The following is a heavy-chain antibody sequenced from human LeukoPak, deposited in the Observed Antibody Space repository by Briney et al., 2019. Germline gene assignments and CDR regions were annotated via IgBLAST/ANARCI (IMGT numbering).Heavy chain of an antibody. CDR2: ISYSGGT. J-gene: IGHJ3*02. CDR1: GGSIISSNHY. CDR3: AREVEYYDSSGYRPHAFDI. V-gene: IGHV4-39*02. D-gene: IGHD3-22*01. Sequence: SETLSLTCTVSGGSIISSNHYWGWTRQPPGKGLEWFGSISYSGGTAYNPSLKSRVTISVDTSKNQFSLKVNSVTAADTAVYYCAREVEYYDSSGYRPHAFDIWGQGTLVTVSS.